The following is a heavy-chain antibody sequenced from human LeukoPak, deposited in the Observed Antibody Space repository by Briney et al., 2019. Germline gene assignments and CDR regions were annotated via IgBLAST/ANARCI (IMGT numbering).Heavy chain of an antibody. D-gene: IGHD3-22*01. CDR1: GFTFSSYA. V-gene: IGHV3-23*01. CDR3: AKRPYDSSGYSLDY. J-gene: IGHJ4*02. CDR2: ISGSGGST. Sequence: GGSLRLSCAASGFTFSSYAMSWVRQAPGKGLEWVSAISGSGGSTYYADSVKGRFTISRGNSKNTLYLQMNSLRAEDTAVYYCAKRPYDSSGYSLDYWGQGTLVTVSS.